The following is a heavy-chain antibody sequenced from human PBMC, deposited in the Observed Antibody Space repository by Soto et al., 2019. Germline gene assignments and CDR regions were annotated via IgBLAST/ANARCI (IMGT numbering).Heavy chain of an antibody. D-gene: IGHD3-9*01. V-gene: IGHV4-61*01. Sequence: SETLSLTCTVSGGSISSGNYYWSWIRQSPEKGLEYIGYISYSGSTNYNPSLKSRVTTSLDTSKNQFSLKLSSVTAADTAIYYCATLNFDLLTGYYAFDPWGQGTMVTVSS. CDR1: GGSISSGNYY. CDR2: ISYSGST. J-gene: IGHJ3*01. CDR3: ATLNFDLLTGYYAFDP.